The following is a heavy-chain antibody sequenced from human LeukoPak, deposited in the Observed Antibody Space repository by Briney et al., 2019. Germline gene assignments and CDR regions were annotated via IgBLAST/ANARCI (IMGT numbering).Heavy chain of an antibody. CDR3: ATIWRYYDSSGSHGGY. CDR2: FDPEDGET. Sequence: ASVKVSCKVSGYTLTELSMHWVRQAPGKGLEWMGGFDPEDGETIYAQRFQSRVTMTEDTSTDTAYMELSSLRSEDTAVYYCATIWRYYDSSGSHGGYWGQGTLVTVSS. V-gene: IGHV1-24*01. D-gene: IGHD3-22*01. CDR1: GYTLTELS. J-gene: IGHJ4*02.